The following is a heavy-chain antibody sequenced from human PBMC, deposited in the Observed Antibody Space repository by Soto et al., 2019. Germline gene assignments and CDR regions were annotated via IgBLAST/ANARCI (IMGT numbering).Heavy chain of an antibody. CDR3: ARRGSADNYFDY. J-gene: IGHJ4*02. V-gene: IGHV4-59*08. Sequence: SETLSLTCTVSGGSISSYYWSWIRQPPGKGLEWIGYIYYSGSTNYNPSLKSRVTISVDTSKNQFSLKLSSVTAADTAVYYCARRGSADNYFDYWGQGTLVTVSS. D-gene: IGHD6-25*01. CDR2: IYYSGST. CDR1: GGSISSYY.